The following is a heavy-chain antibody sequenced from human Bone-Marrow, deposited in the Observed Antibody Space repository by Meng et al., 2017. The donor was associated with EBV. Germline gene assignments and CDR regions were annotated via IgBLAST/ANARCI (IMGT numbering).Heavy chain of an antibody. CDR2: IIPIFGTA. Sequence: QVSLVQSRAEVTTPGYSWKLPCKASGGTFSSYAISWVRQGLGQGLEWMGGIIPIFGTANYAQKFQGSVTITADESTSTAYMELSSLRSEDTAVYYCERDPTPGVWYFDLWGRGTLVTVSS. V-gene: IGHV1-69*01. D-gene: IGHD2-8*01. CDR1: GGTFSSYA. CDR3: ERDPTPGVWYFDL. J-gene: IGHJ2*01.